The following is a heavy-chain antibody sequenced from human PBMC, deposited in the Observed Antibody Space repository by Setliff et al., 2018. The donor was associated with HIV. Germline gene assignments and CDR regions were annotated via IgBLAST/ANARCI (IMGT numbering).Heavy chain of an antibody. CDR3: AKVEREYCSGGSCYRAYYYYYYMDV. D-gene: IGHD2-15*01. CDR1: GFTFGDYS. Sequence: GGSLRLSCAGSGFTFGDYSMHWVRQAPGKGLEWVSGIRDSGVSVYYADSVKGRFTISRDNSKNTLYLQMNSLRAEDTAVYYCAKVEREYCSGGSCYRAYYYYYYMDVWGKGTTVTVSS. J-gene: IGHJ6*03. CDR2: IRDSGVSV. V-gene: IGHV3-23*01.